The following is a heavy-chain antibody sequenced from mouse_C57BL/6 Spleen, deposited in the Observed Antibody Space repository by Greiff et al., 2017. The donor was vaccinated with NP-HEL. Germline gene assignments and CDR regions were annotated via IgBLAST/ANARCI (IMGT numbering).Heavy chain of an antibody. CDR1: GFTFSSYA. J-gene: IGHJ1*03. Sequence: EVQVVESGEGLVKPGGSLKLSCAASGFTFSSYAMSWVRQTPEKRLEWVAYISSGGDYIYYADTVKGRFTISRDNARNTLYLQMSSLKSEDTAMYYCTRGDSVYWYFDVWGTGTTVTVSS. CDR3: TRGDSVYWYFDV. V-gene: IGHV5-9-1*02. CDR2: ISSGGDYI.